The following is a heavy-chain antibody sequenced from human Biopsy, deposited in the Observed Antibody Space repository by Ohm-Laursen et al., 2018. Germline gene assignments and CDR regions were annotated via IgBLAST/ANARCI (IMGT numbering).Heavy chain of an antibody. Sequence: SLRLSCAASGFTFSTYAMSWVRQAPGKGLEWVSSITSSGASTDFADSVKGRFTISRDNSKNTLYLQMNSLKTEDTAVYYCARMFATPGQGQCDGGTCYPGSDYWGQGTLVTVSS. CDR3: ARMFATPGQGQCDGGTCYPGSDY. D-gene: IGHD2-15*01. CDR2: ITSSGAST. V-gene: IGHV3-23*01. CDR1: GFTFSTYA. J-gene: IGHJ4*02.